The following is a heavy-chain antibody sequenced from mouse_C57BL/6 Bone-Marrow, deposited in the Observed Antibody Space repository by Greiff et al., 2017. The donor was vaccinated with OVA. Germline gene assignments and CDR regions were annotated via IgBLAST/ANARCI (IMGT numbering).Heavy chain of an antibody. Sequence: EVKLVESGGGLVQSGRSLRLSCATSGFTFSDFYMEWVRQAPGKGLEWIAASRNKANDYTTEYSASVKGRFIVSRETSQSILYLQMNALRAEDTAIYYCARDSQLAWFAYWGQGTLVTVSA. CDR3: ARDSQLAWFAY. D-gene: IGHD4-1*02. J-gene: IGHJ3*01. CDR2: SRNKANDYTT. CDR1: GFTFSDFY. V-gene: IGHV7-1*01.